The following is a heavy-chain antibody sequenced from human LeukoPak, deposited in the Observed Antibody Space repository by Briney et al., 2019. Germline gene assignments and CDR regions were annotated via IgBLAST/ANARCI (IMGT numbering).Heavy chain of an antibody. J-gene: IGHJ4*02. D-gene: IGHD1-26*01. CDR3: ARGIVGATLYYFDY. CDR1: GGSISSGGYY. Sequence: SETLSLTCTVSGGSISSGGYYWSWIRQHPGKGLEWIGYIYYSGSTYYNPSLKSRVTISVDTSKNQFSLKLSSVTAADTAVYYCARGIVGATLYYFDYWGQGTLVTVSS. V-gene: IGHV4-31*03. CDR2: IYYSGST.